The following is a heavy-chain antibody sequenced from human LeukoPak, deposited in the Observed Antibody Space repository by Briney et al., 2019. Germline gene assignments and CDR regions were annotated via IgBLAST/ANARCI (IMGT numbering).Heavy chain of an antibody. CDR3: AKGDYYYYMDV. J-gene: IGHJ6*03. V-gene: IGHV3-21*01. CDR1: GFTFSSYS. CDR2: ISSSSSYI. Sequence: GGSLRLSCAASGFTFSSYSMNWVRQAPGKGLEWVSSISSSSSYIYYADSVKGRFTISRDNSKNTLYLQMNSLRAEDTAIYYCAKGDYYYYMDVWGKGTTVTVSS.